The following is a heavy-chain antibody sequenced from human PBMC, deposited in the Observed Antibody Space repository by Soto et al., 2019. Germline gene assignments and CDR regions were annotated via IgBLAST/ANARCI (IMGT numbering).Heavy chain of an antibody. Sequence: PXGSLILSCAASGVTFSSSAMRWVRQAPGKGLEWVSAISGSGDSTYYADSVKGRFTVSRDNSKNTLYLQMNSLRAEDTAVYYCATARPYYDSSGYFDSWGQGTLVTVSS. D-gene: IGHD3-22*01. J-gene: IGHJ4*02. CDR3: ATARPYYDSSGYFDS. CDR2: ISGSGDST. CDR1: GVTFSSSA. V-gene: IGHV3-23*01.